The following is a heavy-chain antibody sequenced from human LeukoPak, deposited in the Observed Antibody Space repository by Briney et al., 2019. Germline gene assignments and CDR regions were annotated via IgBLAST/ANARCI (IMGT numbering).Heavy chain of an antibody. D-gene: IGHD3-10*01. Sequence: SETLSLTCTVSGGSISSYYWSWIRQPPGKGLEWIGYIYYSGSTNYNPSLKSRVTISVDTSKNQFSLKLSSVTAADTAVYYCAHMVRGVMFADYWGQGTLVTVSS. CDR3: AHMVRGVMFADY. CDR1: GGSISSYY. J-gene: IGHJ4*02. CDR2: IYYSGST. V-gene: IGHV4-59*12.